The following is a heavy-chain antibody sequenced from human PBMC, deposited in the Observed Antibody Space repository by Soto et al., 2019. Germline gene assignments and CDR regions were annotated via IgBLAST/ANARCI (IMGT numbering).Heavy chain of an antibody. J-gene: IGHJ6*02. CDR1: GFTFSDYW. Sequence: PGWSLRLSCVFSGFTFSDYWMHWVRQATGKGLVWVSRINPDGSSTSYADSVKGRFTFSRDNAKNTLYLQMNSLRAGDTAVYYCTRDSFQDPYYYGMEVWGQGTTVTVSS. CDR2: INPDGSST. CDR3: TRDSFQDPYYYGMEV. V-gene: IGHV3-74*01.